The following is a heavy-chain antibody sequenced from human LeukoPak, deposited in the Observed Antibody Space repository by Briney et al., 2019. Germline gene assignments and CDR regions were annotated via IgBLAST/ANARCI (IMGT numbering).Heavy chain of an antibody. J-gene: IGHJ4*02. CDR3: ARVPSDDYVWGSYRPNFDY. D-gene: IGHD3-16*02. CDR1: GGTFSSYA. CDR2: IIPILGIA. Sequence: ASAKVSCKASGGTFSSYAISWVRQAPGQGLEWMGRIIPILGIANYAQKFQGRVTITADKSTSTAYMELSSLRSEDTAVYYCARVPSDDYVWGSYRPNFDYWGQGTLVTVSS. V-gene: IGHV1-69*04.